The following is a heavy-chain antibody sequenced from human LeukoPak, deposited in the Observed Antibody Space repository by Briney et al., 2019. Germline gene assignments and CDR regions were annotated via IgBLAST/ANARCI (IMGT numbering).Heavy chain of an antibody. CDR3: ARGYSGYDWGYYFDY. J-gene: IGHJ4*02. CDR2: INWNGGST. V-gene: IGHV3-20*04. Sequence: PGRSLRLSCAASGFTFDDYGMNWVRQAPGKGLEWVSGINWNGGSTGYADSVKGRFTISRDNAKNSLYLQMNSLRAEDTALYYCARGYSGYDWGYYFDYWGQGTLVTVSS. D-gene: IGHD5-12*01. CDR1: GFTFDDYG.